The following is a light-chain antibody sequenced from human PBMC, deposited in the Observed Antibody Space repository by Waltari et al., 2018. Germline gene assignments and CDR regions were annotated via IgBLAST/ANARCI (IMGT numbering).Light chain of an antibody. Sequence: DIQMTQSPSSLSASVGDRVTITCRASENVNNYLNWYQQKPGKAPKLLIYKASTLQSGVPSRFSGSGSGTDYTCTISSLQSEDVATYYCQHNYGTPWTFGQGTKVEIK. CDR1: ENVNNY. CDR2: KAS. V-gene: IGKV1-39*01. J-gene: IGKJ1*01. CDR3: QHNYGTPWT.